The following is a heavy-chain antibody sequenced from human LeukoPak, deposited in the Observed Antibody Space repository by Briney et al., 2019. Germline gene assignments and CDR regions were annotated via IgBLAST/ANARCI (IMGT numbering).Heavy chain of an antibody. J-gene: IGHJ3*02. CDR3: ATLRRGSRMAFDI. CDR2: IYYSGST. CDR1: GGSISRDY. Sequence: SETLSLTCTVSGGSISRDYWSWIRQPPGKGLEWIGYIYYSGSTNYNPSLKRRVIISVDTSKNQFSLKLSSVTAADTAVYYCATLRRGSRMAFDIWGQGTLVTVSS. D-gene: IGHD3-16*01. V-gene: IGHV4-59*08.